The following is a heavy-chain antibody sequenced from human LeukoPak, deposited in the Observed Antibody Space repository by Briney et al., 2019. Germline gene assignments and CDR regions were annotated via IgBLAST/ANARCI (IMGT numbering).Heavy chain of an antibody. Sequence: GGSLRLSCAASGFTFSSYSMNWVRQAPGKGLEWVSSISSSSYIYYADSVKGRFTISRDNAKNSLYLQMNSLRAEDTAVYYCARGLSTESIYGMDVWGQGTTVTVSS. J-gene: IGHJ6*02. CDR3: ARGLSTESIYGMDV. CDR1: GFTFSSYS. D-gene: IGHD4-17*01. V-gene: IGHV3-21*01. CDR2: ISSSSYI.